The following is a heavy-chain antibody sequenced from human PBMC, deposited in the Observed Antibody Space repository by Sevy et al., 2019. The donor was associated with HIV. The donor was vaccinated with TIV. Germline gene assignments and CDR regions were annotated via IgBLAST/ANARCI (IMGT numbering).Heavy chain of an antibody. J-gene: IGHJ3*02. D-gene: IGHD3-22*01. CDR3: ARVSVYYYDSSGYYTTGNAFDI. V-gene: IGHV3-53*01. CDR1: GFTVGSNY. CDR2: IYSGVTT. Sequence: GGSLRLSCAASGFTVGSNYMSWVRQAPGKGLEWDSIIYSGVTTSYADSVKGRFTISRDNSKNTPYLQMNSLRAEDTAVYYCARVSVYYYDSSGYYTTGNAFDIWGQGTMVTVSS.